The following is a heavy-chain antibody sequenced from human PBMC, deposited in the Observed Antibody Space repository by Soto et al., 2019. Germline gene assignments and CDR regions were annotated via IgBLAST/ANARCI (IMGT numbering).Heavy chain of an antibody. CDR2: IYYSGST. CDR1: GGSISSYY. J-gene: IGHJ5*02. Sequence: SETLSLTCTVSGGSISSYYWSWIRQPPGKGLEWIGYIYYSGSTYYNPSLRSRVTISVDRSRTQFSLKMSSVTAADTAVYYCARGRVVVPAAVMFNCLDPWGQGALVTVSS. CDR3: ARGRVVVPAAVMFNCLDP. V-gene: IGHV4-59*12. D-gene: IGHD2-2*01.